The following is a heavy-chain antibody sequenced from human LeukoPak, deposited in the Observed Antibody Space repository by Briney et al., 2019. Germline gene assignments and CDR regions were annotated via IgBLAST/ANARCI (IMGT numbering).Heavy chain of an antibody. CDR2: MNPNSGNT. V-gene: IGHV1-8*01. D-gene: IGHD6-13*01. CDR3: ASGATVTGYSSSRTINWFDP. CDR1: GYTFTSYD. Sequence: ASVKVSCKASGYTFTSYDINWVRQATGQGLEWVGWMNPNSGNTGYAQKFQGRVTMTRNTSISTAYMELSSLRSEDTAAYYCASGATVTGYSSSRTINWFDPWGQGTLVTVSS. J-gene: IGHJ5*02.